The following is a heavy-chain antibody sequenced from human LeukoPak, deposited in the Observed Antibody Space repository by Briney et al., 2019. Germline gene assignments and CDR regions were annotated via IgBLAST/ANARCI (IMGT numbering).Heavy chain of an antibody. Sequence: ASVKVSCKASGYTFTGYYMHWVRQAPGQGLEWMGWINPNSGGTNYAQKFQGRVTMTRDTSISTAYMELSRLRSDDTAVYYCARVHCSSTSCYYYYMDVWGKGTTVTVSS. J-gene: IGHJ6*03. CDR1: GYTFTGYY. CDR2: INPNSGGT. D-gene: IGHD2-2*01. CDR3: ARVHCSSTSCYYYYMDV. V-gene: IGHV1-2*02.